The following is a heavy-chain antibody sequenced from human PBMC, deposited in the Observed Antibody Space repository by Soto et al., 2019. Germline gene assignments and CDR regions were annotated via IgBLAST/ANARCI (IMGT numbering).Heavy chain of an antibody. CDR3: TTGPGYRSSLSSM. Sequence: GGSLRLSCVVSVFAFSNYWMTWFRQSPGKGLEWVSNIGQDGSDKYYAASGRGRFIISRDDSKNTLDLQMNSLKTEDTAVYYCTTGPGYRSSLSSMWGQGTLVTVS. J-gene: IGHJ4*02. V-gene: IGHV3-7*03. CDR1: VFAFSNYW. CDR2: IGQDGSDK. D-gene: IGHD6-13*01.